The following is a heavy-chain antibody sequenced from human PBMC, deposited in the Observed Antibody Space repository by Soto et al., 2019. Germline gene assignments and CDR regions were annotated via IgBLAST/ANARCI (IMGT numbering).Heavy chain of an antibody. CDR3: ARVISPCYDILAGYYFDFDY. J-gene: IGHJ4*02. Sequence: ASVKVSCKASGYTFTSYGISWVRQAPGQGLEWMGWISAYNGNTNYAQKLQGRVTMTTDTSTSTAYMELRSLRSDDTAVYYCARVISPCYDILAGYYFDFDYWGQGTLVTVSS. CDR2: ISAYNGNT. V-gene: IGHV1-18*01. CDR1: GYTFTSYG. D-gene: IGHD3-9*01.